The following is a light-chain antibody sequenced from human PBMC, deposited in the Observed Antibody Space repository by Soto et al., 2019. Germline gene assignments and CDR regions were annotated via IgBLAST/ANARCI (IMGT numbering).Light chain of an antibody. CDR1: QTISSW. CDR2: KAS. J-gene: IGKJ2*01. Sequence: DIQMTQSPSTLSGSVGDRVTITCRASQTISSWLAWYQQKPGKAPKLLIYKASTLKSGVPSRFSGSGSGTEFTLTISSLQPDDFATYYCQQYISFPYTFGQGTKLEIK. V-gene: IGKV1-5*03. CDR3: QQYISFPYT.